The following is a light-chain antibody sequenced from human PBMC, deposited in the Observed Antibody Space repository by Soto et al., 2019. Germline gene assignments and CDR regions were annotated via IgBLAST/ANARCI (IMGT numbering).Light chain of an antibody. CDR3: LQDYTYFWM. CDR1: QGISSY. Sequence: VIWMTQSPSLRSSSTGDRVTISCRMSQGISSYLAWYQQKPGKAPELLIYAASTLQSGVPSRFSGSGSGTDGTLTISCLKSEDGATYVCLQDYTYFWMFGQGTKVDIK. V-gene: IGKV1D-8*01. J-gene: IGKJ1*01. CDR2: AAS.